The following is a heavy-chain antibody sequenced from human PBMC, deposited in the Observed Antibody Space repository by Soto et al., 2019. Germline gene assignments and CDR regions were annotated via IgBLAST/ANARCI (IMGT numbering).Heavy chain of an antibody. V-gene: IGHV3-15*01. CDR2: IKNKTDGGTT. J-gene: IGHJ5*02. CDR3: TTDPMVRGVIMGGWFDP. D-gene: IGHD3-10*01. Sequence: PGGSLRLSCAASGFTFSNAWMSWVRQAPGKGLEWVGRIKNKTDGGTTDYAAPVKGRFTISRDDSKNTLYLQMNSLKTEDTAVYYCTTDPMVRGVIMGGWFDPWGQGTLVTVSS. CDR1: GFTFSNAW.